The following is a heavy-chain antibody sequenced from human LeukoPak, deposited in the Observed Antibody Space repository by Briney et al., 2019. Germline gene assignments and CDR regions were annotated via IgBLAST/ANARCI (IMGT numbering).Heavy chain of an antibody. CDR1: GFTFSSYS. CDR3: ARELLSEFDY. Sequence: GGSLRLSCAASGFTFSSYSMNWVRQAPGKGLEWVSYISSSSSTIYYADSVKGRFTISRDNAKNSLHLQMNSLRDEDTAVYYCARELLSEFDYWGQGTLVTVSS. CDR2: ISSSSSTI. V-gene: IGHV3-48*02. J-gene: IGHJ4*02.